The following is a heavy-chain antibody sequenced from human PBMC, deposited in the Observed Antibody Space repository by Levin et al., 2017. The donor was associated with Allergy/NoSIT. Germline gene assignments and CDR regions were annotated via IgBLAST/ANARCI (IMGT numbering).Heavy chain of an antibody. CDR3: ARAVDTAMATYYYYGMDV. D-gene: IGHD5-18*01. CDR1: GYTFTSYD. V-gene: IGHV1-8*01. CDR2: MNPNSGNT. Sequence: ASVKVSCKASGYTFTSYDINWVRQATGQGLEWMGWMNPNSGNTGYAQKFQGRVTMTRNTSISTAYMELSSLRSEDTAVYYCARAVDTAMATYYYYGMDVWGQGTTVTVSS. J-gene: IGHJ6*02.